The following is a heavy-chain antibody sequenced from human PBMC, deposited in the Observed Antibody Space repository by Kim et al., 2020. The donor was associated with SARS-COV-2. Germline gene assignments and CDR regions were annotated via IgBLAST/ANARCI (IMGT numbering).Heavy chain of an antibody. CDR3: AKDARGIAAPTTDFDY. CDR1: GFTFDDYT. CDR2: ISWDGGST. D-gene: IGHD6-13*01. J-gene: IGHJ4*02. V-gene: IGHV3-43*01. Sequence: GGSLRLSCAASGFTFDDYTMHWVRQAPGKGLEWVSLISWDGGSTYYADSVKGRFTISRDNSKNSLYLQMNSLRTEDTALYYCAKDARGIAAPTTDFDYWGQGTLVTVSS.